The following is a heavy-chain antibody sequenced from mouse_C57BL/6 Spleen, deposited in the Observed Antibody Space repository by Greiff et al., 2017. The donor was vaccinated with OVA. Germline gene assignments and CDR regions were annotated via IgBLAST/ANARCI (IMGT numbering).Heavy chain of an antibody. D-gene: IGHD1-1*01. Sequence: VQLQQSGAELVKPGASVKLSCTASGFNITDYYMHWVKQRTEQGLEWIGRIDPEDGETKYAPKFQGKATITADPSSNPAYLQLSSLTSEDTAVYYCARDYYGSSYSFDYWGQGTTLTVSS. CDR3: ARDYYGSSYSFDY. V-gene: IGHV14-2*01. J-gene: IGHJ2*01. CDR1: GFNITDYY. CDR2: IDPEDGET.